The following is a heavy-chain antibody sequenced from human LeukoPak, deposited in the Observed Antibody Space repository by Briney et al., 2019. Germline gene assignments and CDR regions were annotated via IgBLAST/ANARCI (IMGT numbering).Heavy chain of an antibody. CDR3: ARANDFWSGYYYYYYMDV. Sequence: ASVKVSCKASGYTFTSYDINWVRQATGQGLEWMGWMNPNSGNTGYAQKFQGRVTMTRNTSISTAYMELSSLRSEDTAVYYCARANDFWSGYYYYYYMDVWGKGTTVTVSS. D-gene: IGHD3-3*01. CDR2: MNPNSGNT. V-gene: IGHV1-8*01. CDR1: GYTFTSYD. J-gene: IGHJ6*03.